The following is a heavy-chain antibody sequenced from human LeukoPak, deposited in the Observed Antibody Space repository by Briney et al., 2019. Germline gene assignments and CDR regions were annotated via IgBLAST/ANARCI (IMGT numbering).Heavy chain of an antibody. V-gene: IGHV4-59*01. J-gene: IGHJ3*02. D-gene: IGHD3-16*01. CDR2: IYYSGNT. Sequence: PSETLSLTCTVPSGSISSYYWSWIRQSPGKGLEWLGLIYYSGNTNNNPSLKSRVTISIDPSKNQFSLKLSSVTAADTAVYYCARVKLSYANDLSTFDIWGQGTMVTVSS. CDR3: ARVKLSYANDLSTFDI. CDR1: SGSISSYY.